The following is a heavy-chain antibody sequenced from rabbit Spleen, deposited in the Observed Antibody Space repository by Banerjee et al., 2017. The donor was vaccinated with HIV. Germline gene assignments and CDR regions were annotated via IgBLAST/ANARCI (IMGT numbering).Heavy chain of an antibody. Sequence: QEQLEESGGDLVKPGASLTLTCTASGFTLSGYYYMCWVRQAPGKGLQWIACINAVTGKAVYASWAKGRFTFSKTSSTTVTLQMTSLTAADTATYFCARDTGTSFSTYGMDLWGQGTLVTVS. CDR3: ARDTGTSFSTYGMDL. CDR1: GFTLSGYYY. D-gene: IGHD8-1*01. V-gene: IGHV1S45*01. CDR2: INAVTGKA. J-gene: IGHJ6*01.